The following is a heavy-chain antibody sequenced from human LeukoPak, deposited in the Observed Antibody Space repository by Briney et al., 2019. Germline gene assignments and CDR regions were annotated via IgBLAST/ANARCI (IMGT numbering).Heavy chain of an antibody. J-gene: IGHJ4*02. CDR2: IYYSGST. Sequence: SETLSLTCTVSGGSISSSSYYWGWIRQPPGKGLEWIGSIYYSGSTYYNPSLKSRVTISVDTSKNQFSLNLSSVTAADTAVYYCARGRLARSPYFDYWGQGTLVTVSS. D-gene: IGHD6-19*01. CDR1: GGSISSSSYY. CDR3: ARGRLARSPYFDY. V-gene: IGHV4-39*07.